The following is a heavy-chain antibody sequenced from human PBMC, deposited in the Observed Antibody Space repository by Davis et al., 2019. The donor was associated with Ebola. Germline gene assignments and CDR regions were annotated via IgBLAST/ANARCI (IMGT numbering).Heavy chain of an antibody. CDR1: GGSISSGDYY. CDR3: ARVRYYGSGSPIDY. V-gene: IGHV4-30-4*01. Sequence: SETLSLTCTVSGGSISSGDYYWNWIRQPPGKGLEWIGYISYSGNTYYNPSLKSRVTISVDRSKNQFSLKLSSVTAADTAVYYCARVRYYGSGSPIDYWGQGTLVTVSS. CDR2: ISYSGNT. D-gene: IGHD3-10*01. J-gene: IGHJ4*02.